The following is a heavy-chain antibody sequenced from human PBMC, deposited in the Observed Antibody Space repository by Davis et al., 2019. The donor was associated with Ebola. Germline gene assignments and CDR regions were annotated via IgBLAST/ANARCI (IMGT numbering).Heavy chain of an antibody. CDR3: ATEKTGGFEF. D-gene: IGHD7-27*01. CDR2: IIPTLGIS. V-gene: IGHV1-69*10. Sequence: LVKVSCKASGGTLSSYAISWVRQAPGQGLQWMGGIIPTLGISNFAQNLQGRVTITADHSTSTAYMELNTLRSDDTAVYYCATEKTGGFEFWGQGTLVTVSS. CDR1: GGTLSSYA. J-gene: IGHJ4*02.